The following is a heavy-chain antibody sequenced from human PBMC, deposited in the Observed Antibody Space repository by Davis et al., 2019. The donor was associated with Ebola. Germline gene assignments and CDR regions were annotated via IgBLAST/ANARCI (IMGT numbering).Heavy chain of an antibody. D-gene: IGHD3-3*02. Sequence: KVSCKGSGYTFTSYWIAWVRQVPGKGLAWMGRIDPSDSYTAYSPSFQGHVSISTDKSINTAYLQWNSLKASDTAMYFCARHFVGKLFGMDVWGQGTTVTVSS. J-gene: IGHJ6*02. CDR3: ARHFVGKLFGMDV. CDR1: GYTFTSYW. CDR2: IDPSDSYT. V-gene: IGHV5-10-1*01.